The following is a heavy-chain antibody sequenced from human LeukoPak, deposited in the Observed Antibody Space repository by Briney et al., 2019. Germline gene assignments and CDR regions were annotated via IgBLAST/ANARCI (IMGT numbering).Heavy chain of an antibody. D-gene: IGHD3-22*01. CDR3: AKDLYDSSGYYYVCLDY. Sequence: QPGGSLRLSCAASGFTFSSYAMSWVRQAPGKGLEWVLAISGSGGSTYYADSVKGRFTISRDNSKNTLYLQMNSLRAEDTAVYYCAKDLYDSSGYYYVCLDYWGQGTLVTVSS. CDR2: ISGSGGST. CDR1: GFTFSSYA. J-gene: IGHJ4*02. V-gene: IGHV3-23*01.